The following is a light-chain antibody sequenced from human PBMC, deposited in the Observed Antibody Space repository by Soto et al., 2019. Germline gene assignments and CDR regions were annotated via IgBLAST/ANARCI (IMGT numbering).Light chain of an antibody. Sequence: QSVLTQPPSMSAAPGQKVTISCSGSSSNIGNDYVSWYQQLPGTAPKLLIYDNNKRPSGIPDRFSGSKSGTSATLGITGLQTGEEADYYCGTWDSSLSAWVFGGGTKLTVL. V-gene: IGLV1-51*01. CDR3: GTWDSSLSAWV. CDR1: SSNIGNDY. CDR2: DNN. J-gene: IGLJ3*02.